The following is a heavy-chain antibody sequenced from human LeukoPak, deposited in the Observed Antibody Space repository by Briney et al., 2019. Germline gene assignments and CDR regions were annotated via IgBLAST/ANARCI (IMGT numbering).Heavy chain of an antibody. CDR3: ARGGYYYDSSGYYDY. J-gene: IGHJ4*02. V-gene: IGHV3-7*01. CDR2: IKQDGSEK. D-gene: IGHD3-22*01. Sequence: GGSLRLSCAASGFIFSSYWMSWVRQAPGKGLEWVASIKQDGSEKYYVDSVKGRFTISRDNAKNSLYLQMNSLRAEDTAVYYCARGGYYYDSSGYYDYWGQGTLVTVSS. CDR1: GFIFSSYW.